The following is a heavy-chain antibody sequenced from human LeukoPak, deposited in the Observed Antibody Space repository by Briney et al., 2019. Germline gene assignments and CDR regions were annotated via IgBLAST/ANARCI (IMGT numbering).Heavy chain of an antibody. Sequence: GESLKISCKGSGYSFTSYWIGWVRQMPGKGLEWMGIIYPGDSDTRYSPSFQGQVTISADRSISIAYLQWSSLKASDTAIYYCVRHLAYSSDWNHGDYWGQGTLVTVSS. CDR2: IYPGDSDT. V-gene: IGHV5-51*01. CDR3: VRHLAYSSDWNHGDY. D-gene: IGHD6-25*01. J-gene: IGHJ4*02. CDR1: GYSFTSYW.